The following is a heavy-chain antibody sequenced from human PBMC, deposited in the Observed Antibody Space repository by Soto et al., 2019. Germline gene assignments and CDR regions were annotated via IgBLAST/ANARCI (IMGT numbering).Heavy chain of an antibody. D-gene: IGHD2-21*02. V-gene: IGHV3-23*01. CDR1: GFTFSTYG. J-gene: IGHJ4*02. CDR3: LRGVTSPDY. Sequence: PGVSLRLSCAVSGFTFSTYGMHWVRQAPGKGLEWVSGVTGSGTGTYYADSVKGRFTISRDNSKNTLYLHMNSLRVEDTAVYYCLRGVTSPDYWGQGT. CDR2: VTGSGTGT.